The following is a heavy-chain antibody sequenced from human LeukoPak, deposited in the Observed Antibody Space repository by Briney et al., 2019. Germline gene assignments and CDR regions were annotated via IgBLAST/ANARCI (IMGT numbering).Heavy chain of an antibody. CDR1: GGTFSSYA. V-gene: IGHV1-69*05. D-gene: IGHD3-10*01. Sequence: SVKVSCKASGGTFSSYAISWVRQAPGQGLEWMGGIIPIFGTANYAQKFQGRVTITTDESTSTAYMELSGLRSEDTAAYYCASDAYGFDYYYYMDVWGKGTTVTVSS. CDR2: IIPIFGTA. J-gene: IGHJ6*03. CDR3: ASDAYGFDYYYYMDV.